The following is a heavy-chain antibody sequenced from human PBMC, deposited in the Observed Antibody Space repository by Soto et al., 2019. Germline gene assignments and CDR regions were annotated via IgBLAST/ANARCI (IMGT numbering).Heavy chain of an antibody. CDR2: VWHSGST. Sequence: PSETLSLTCTVSGASMNSYYWSWIRQPPGKGLEWIGYVWHSGSTTYNPSLKSRVTISVDTSKNQFSLKLSSVTTADTAVYYCANIRYYLGWLRIDYWGQGTLVTVSS. D-gene: IGHD3-9*01. CDR1: GASMNSYY. J-gene: IGHJ4*02. V-gene: IGHV4-59*03. CDR3: ANIRYYLGWLRIDY.